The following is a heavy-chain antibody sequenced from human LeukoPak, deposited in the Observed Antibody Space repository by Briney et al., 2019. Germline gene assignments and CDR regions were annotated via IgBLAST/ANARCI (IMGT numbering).Heavy chain of an antibody. CDR3: ARDPTVDGGYDLNAFDI. D-gene: IGHD5-12*01. J-gene: IGHJ3*02. CDR2: IIPIFGTA. V-gene: IGHV1-69*13. Sequence: SVKVSCKASGGTFSSYAISWVRQAPGQGLEWMGGIIPIFGTANYAQKFQGRVTITADESTSTAYMGLSSLRSEDTAVYYCARDPTVDGGYDLNAFDIWGQGTMVTVSS. CDR1: GGTFSSYA.